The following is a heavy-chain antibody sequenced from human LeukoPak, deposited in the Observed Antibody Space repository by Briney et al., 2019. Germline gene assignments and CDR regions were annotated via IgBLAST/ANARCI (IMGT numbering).Heavy chain of an antibody. J-gene: IGHJ5*02. V-gene: IGHV4-59*01. CDR3: ARDWAGYSSGWYGNWFDP. Sequence: PSETLSLTCTVSGASISNYYCSWIRQPPGKGLEWIGYIHYTGSTNYNPSLKGRVTISVDTSKNQFSLKLRSVTAADTAVYYCARDWAGYSSGWYGNWFDPWGQGTLVTVSS. CDR1: GASISNYY. D-gene: IGHD6-19*01. CDR2: IHYTGST.